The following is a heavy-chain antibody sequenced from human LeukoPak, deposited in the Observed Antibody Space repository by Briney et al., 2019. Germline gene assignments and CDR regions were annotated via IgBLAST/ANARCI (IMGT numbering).Heavy chain of an antibody. CDR3: ASLAIFGVVNDY. V-gene: IGHV4-39*01. J-gene: IGHJ4*02. Sequence: IFSSYWMTWVRQAPGKGLEWIGSIYYSGSTYYNPSLKSPVTISVDTSKNQFSLKLSSVTAADTAVYYCASLAIFGVVNDYWGQGTLVTVSS. CDR1: IFSSYW. D-gene: IGHD3-3*01. CDR2: IYYSGST.